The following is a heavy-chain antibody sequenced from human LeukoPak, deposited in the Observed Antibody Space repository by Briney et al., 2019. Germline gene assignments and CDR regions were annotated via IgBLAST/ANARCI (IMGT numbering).Heavy chain of an antibody. CDR2: INPIFRTP. Sequence: GASVKVSCKASGGTFSNSAISWVRQAPGQGLEWMGGINPIFRTPNYAQKFQGRVTITADESTSTAYMELSSLRSEDTAVYYCARGRGPYDSSGYRHFQHWGQGTLVTVSS. CDR3: ARGRGPYDSSGYRHFQH. CDR1: GGTFSNSA. V-gene: IGHV1-69*13. D-gene: IGHD3-22*01. J-gene: IGHJ1*01.